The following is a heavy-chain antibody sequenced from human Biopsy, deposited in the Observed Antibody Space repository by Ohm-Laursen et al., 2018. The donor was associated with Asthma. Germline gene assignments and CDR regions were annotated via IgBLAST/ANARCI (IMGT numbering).Heavy chain of an antibody. V-gene: IGHV1-69*13. CDR1: GGTFNTYV. CDR3: ARKAGSCISRTCYSLDF. CDR2: INSVFGTT. Sequence: ASVKVSCKSLGGTFNTYVIGWVRQAPGQGLEWMGGINSVFGTTTYPQKFQDRVTITADDSTSTVYMELSSLRSEDTAVYYCARKAGSCISRTCYSLDFWGQGTLVAVTS. D-gene: IGHD2-2*01. J-gene: IGHJ4*02.